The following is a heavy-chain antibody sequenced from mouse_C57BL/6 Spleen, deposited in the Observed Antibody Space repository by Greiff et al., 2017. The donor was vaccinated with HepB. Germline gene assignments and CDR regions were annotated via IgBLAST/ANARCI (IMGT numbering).Heavy chain of an antibody. CDR1: GFNIKNTY. CDR3: ASSAARRPYYFDY. Sequence: VQLQQSVAELVRPGDSVTLSCTASGFNIKNTYMHWVKQRPEQGLEWIGRIDPANGNTKYAPKFQGKATITADTTSHTAYLQLSSLTSEDTAIYYCASSAARRPYYFDYWGQGTTLTVSS. CDR2: IDPANGNT. J-gene: IGHJ2*01. D-gene: IGHD3-2*02. V-gene: IGHV14-3*01.